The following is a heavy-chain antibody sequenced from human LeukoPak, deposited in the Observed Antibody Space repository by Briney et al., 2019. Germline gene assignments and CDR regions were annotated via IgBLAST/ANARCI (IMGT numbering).Heavy chain of an antibody. Sequence: WETLSLTCTVSGGSISSYYWSWIRQPPGKGLEWIGYIYYSGSTNYNPSLKSRVTISVDTSKNQFSLKLSSVTAADTAVYYCARVAVGKQLAPTYYYYMDVWGKGTTVTVSS. CDR3: ARVAVGKQLAPTYYYYMDV. J-gene: IGHJ6*03. CDR2: IYYSGST. V-gene: IGHV4-59*01. D-gene: IGHD6-19*01. CDR1: GGSISSYY.